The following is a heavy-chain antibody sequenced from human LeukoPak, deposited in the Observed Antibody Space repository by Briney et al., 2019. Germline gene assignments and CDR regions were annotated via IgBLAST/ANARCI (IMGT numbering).Heavy chain of an antibody. CDR3: AKDREYDILTGYPKYYFDY. D-gene: IGHD3-9*01. CDR2: ISGSGGST. J-gene: IGHJ4*02. V-gene: IGHV3-23*01. Sequence: GGSLRLSCAASGFNFDNFWMSWVRQAPGKGLEWVSAISGSGGSTYYADSVKGRFTISRDNSKNTLYLQMNSLRAEDTAVYYCAKDREYDILTGYPKYYFDYWGQGTLVTVSS. CDR1: GFNFDNFW.